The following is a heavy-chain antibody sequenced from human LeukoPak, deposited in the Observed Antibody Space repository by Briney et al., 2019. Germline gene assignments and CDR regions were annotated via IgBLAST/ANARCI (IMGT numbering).Heavy chain of an antibody. CDR3: ARDNDDHVGVYYYYMDV. CDR2: IIPIFGTA. V-gene: IGHV1-69*13. Sequence: GASVKVSCKASGGTFSSYAISWVRQAPGQGLEWMGGIIPIFGTANYAQKFQGRVTITADESTSTAYMELSSLRSEDTAAYYCARDNDDHVGVYYYYMDVWGKGTTVTVSS. D-gene: IGHD3-10*01. CDR1: GGTFSSYA. J-gene: IGHJ6*03.